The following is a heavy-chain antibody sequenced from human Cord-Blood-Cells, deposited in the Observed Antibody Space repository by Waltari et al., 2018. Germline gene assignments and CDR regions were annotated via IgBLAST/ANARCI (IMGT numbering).Heavy chain of an antibody. CDR1: GGSFSGYY. CDR2: INHSGST. CDR3: ARGGGYCSSTSCFVKSYYYYGMDV. Sequence: QVQLQQCGAGLLKPSETLSPTCAVYGGSFSGYYWSWIRQPPGKGLEWIGEINHSGSTNYNPALKSRVTISVDTSKNQFSLKLSSVTAADTAVYYCARGGGYCSSTSCFVKSYYYYGMDVWGQGTTVTVSS. D-gene: IGHD2-2*01. V-gene: IGHV4-34*01. J-gene: IGHJ6*02.